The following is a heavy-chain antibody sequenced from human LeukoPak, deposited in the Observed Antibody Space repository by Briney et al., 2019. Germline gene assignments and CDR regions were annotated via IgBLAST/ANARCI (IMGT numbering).Heavy chain of an antibody. D-gene: IGHD3-10*01. CDR2: ISSSSLAI. CDR1: GFTFSTYA. Sequence: PGGSLRLSCAASGFTFSTYAMNWVRQAPGKGLEWISYISSSSLAIYYSDSVKGRFTISRDNVENSLYLQMSTLRAEDTAVYYCARSGHYGAGSYYSLNGFDPWGQGTLVTVSS. CDR3: ARSGHYGAGSYYSLNGFDP. J-gene: IGHJ5*02. V-gene: IGHV3-48*04.